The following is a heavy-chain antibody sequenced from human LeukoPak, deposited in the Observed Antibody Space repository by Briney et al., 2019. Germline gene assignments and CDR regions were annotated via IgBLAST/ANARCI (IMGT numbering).Heavy chain of an antibody. J-gene: IGHJ4*02. CDR2: INHSGST. V-gene: IGHV4-34*01. D-gene: IGHD3-16*01. CDR1: GGSFSGYY. Sequence: SETLSLTCAVYGGSFSGYYWSWIRQPPGKGLEWIGEINHSGSTNYNPSLRSRVTISVDTSKNQFSLKLSSVTAADTAVYYCARDSGDYGIDYWGQGTLVTVSS. CDR3: ARDSGDYGIDY.